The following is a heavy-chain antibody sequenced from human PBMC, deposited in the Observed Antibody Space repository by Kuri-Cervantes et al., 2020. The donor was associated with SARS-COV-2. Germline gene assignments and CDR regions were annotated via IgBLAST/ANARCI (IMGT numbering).Heavy chain of an antibody. CDR1: GFTFSSYS. Sequence: GGSLRLSCAASGFTFSSYSMNWVRQAPGKGLEWVSYISSSSSTIYYADSVKGRFTISRDNAKNSLYLQMNSLRDEDTAVYYCAREAPCRIVGAICHGMDVWGQGTTVTVSS. J-gene: IGHJ6*02. V-gene: IGHV3-48*02. CDR3: AREAPCRIVGAICHGMDV. CDR2: ISSSSSTI. D-gene: IGHD1-26*01.